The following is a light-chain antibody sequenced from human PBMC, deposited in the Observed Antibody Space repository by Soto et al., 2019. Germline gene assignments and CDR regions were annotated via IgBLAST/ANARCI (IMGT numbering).Light chain of an antibody. CDR1: QSISRN. V-gene: IGKV3-15*01. J-gene: IGKJ2*01. CDR3: QQYNSWLRT. CDR2: GAS. Sequence: DMVMTKSPFTLYVSTRKGATLSCRVSQSISRNLAWYQQIPGQAPRLLIYGASARATGIPARFSGSGSGTEFTLTISSLQSEDFAVYYCQQYNSWLRTLGQGTKVDI.